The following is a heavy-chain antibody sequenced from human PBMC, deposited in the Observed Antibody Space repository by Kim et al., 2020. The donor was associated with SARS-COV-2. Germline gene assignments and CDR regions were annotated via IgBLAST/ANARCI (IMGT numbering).Heavy chain of an antibody. CDR3: ARLGGYSYGYHAFDI. V-gene: IGHV5-10-1*01. J-gene: IGHJ3*02. Sequence: PSFQGHVTISADKSISTAYLQWSSLKASDTAMYYCARLGGYSYGYHAFDIWGQGTMVTVSS. D-gene: IGHD5-18*01.